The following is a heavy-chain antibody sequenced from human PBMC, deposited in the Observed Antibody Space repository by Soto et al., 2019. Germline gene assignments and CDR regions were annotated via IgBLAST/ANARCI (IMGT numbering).Heavy chain of an antibody. CDR3: ARGGRYPES. CDR1: GFTLSHYW. Sequence: EVQLVESGGGLVQPGGSLRLSCAASGFTLSHYWMSWVRQAPGKGLEWVANIKQDGSEEYYVDSVKGRFTISRDNAKNSLYLQMNTLTAEDTAVYFCARGGRYPESWGQGTLVTVS. V-gene: IGHV3-7*04. J-gene: IGHJ5*02. CDR2: IKQDGSEE. D-gene: IGHD6-19*01.